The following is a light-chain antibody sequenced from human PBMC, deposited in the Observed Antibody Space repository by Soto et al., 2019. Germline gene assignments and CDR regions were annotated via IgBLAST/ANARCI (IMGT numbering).Light chain of an antibody. J-gene: IGKJ1*01. CDR1: QSVLYSSNNKNY. V-gene: IGKV4-1*01. CDR3: QQYYSTPWT. CDR2: WAS. Sequence: DIVMTQSPDSLAVSLGERATINCKSSQSVLYSSNNKNYLAWYQQKPGQPPNLLIYWASTRESGVPDRFSGSGSGTDFTLTISSLQAEDVAVYYCQQYYSTPWTLGQGTKVDIK.